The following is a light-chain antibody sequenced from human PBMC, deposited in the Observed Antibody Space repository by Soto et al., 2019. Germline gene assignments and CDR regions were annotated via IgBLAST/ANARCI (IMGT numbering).Light chain of an antibody. CDR3: TSYTSSITYV. J-gene: IGLJ1*01. CDR2: DVT. Sequence: QSVLTQPASVSGXPGXSITISCTGTSSDVGGYNFVSWYQHHPGKAPKLIIYDVTNRPSGISNRFSGSKSGNTASLTISGLQAEDEADYYCTSYTSSITYVFGTGTKVTVL. CDR1: SSDVGGYNF. V-gene: IGLV2-14*03.